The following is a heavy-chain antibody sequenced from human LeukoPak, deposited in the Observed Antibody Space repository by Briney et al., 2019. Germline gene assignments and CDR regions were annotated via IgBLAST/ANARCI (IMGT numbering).Heavy chain of an antibody. CDR2: ISYDGSNK. CDR3: AKRNRWEVYFDH. CDR1: GFTFSSYA. D-gene: IGHD1-26*01. V-gene: IGHV3-30*04. J-gene: IGHJ4*02. Sequence: GGSLRLSCAASGFTFSSYAMHWVRQAPGKGLGGVAVISYDGSNKYYADSVKGRFTISRDNSKNTLYLQMNSLRAEDTAVYYCAKRNRWEVYFDHWGQGTLVTVSS.